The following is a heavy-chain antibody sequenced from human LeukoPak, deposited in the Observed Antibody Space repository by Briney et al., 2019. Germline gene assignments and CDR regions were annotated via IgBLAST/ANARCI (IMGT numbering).Heavy chain of an antibody. CDR3: ARGLDSSGYYYYMDV. CDR1: GYTFTSYD. CDR2: MNPNSGNT. Sequence: ASVKVSCKASGYTFTSYDINWVRQATGQGLERMGWMNPNSGNTGYAQKFQGRVTMTRNTSISTAYMELSSLRSEDTAVYYCARGLDSSGYYYYMDVWGKGTTVTISS. D-gene: IGHD3-22*01. J-gene: IGHJ6*03. V-gene: IGHV1-8*01.